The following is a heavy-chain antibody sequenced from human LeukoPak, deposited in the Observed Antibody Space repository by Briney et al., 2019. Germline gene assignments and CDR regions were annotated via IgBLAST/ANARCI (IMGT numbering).Heavy chain of an antibody. V-gene: IGHV1-2*02. CDR1: GYTFTNNY. J-gene: IGHJ4*02. CDR2: INPNSGGT. Sequence: ASVKVSCKASGYTFTNNYMHWVRQAPGQGLEWMGWINPNSGGTNYAQKFQGRVTMTRDASISTAYMELSRLRSDDTAVYYCARDVFRDCSSTSCHGGWGQGTLVTVSS. CDR3: ARDVFRDCSSTSCHGG. D-gene: IGHD2-2*01.